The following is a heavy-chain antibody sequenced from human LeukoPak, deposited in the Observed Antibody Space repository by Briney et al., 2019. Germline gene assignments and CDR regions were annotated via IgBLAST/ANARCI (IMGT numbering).Heavy chain of an antibody. J-gene: IGHJ4*02. D-gene: IGHD1-7*01. CDR1: GYTFTGYF. V-gene: IGHV1-2*02. CDR2: INPNSGDT. CDR3: ARWGELTGVGN. Sequence: ASVKVSCKASGYTFTGYFMNWVRQAPGQGLEWMGRINPNSGDTSYAQKFQGRVTMTRDTSITTAYMDLSSLTSDDTAMYYCARWGELTGVGNWGQGTLVIVSS.